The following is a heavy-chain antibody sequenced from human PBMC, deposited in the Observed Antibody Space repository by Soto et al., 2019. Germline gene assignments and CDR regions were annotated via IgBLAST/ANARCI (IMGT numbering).Heavy chain of an antibody. Sequence: GESLKISCKGSGYSFTSYWIGWVRQMPGKGLEWMGIIYPGDSDTRYSPSFQGQVTISADKSISTAYLQWSSLKASDTAMYYCARLFPLGYCSGGSCYSVTYFDYWGQGTLVTVSS. V-gene: IGHV5-51*01. J-gene: IGHJ4*02. CDR2: IYPGDSDT. CDR1: GYSFTSYW. D-gene: IGHD2-15*01. CDR3: ARLFPLGYCSGGSCYSVTYFDY.